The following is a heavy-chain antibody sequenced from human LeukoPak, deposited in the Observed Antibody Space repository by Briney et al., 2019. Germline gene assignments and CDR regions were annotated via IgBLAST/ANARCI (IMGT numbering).Heavy chain of an antibody. CDR2: IYYSGST. D-gene: IGHD3-16*01. Sequence: SETLSLTCIVSGGSISSSSYYWGWIRQPPGKGLEWIGSIYYSGSTYYNPSLKSRVTISVDTSKNQFSLKLSSVTAADTAVYYCARHQDDYGSPLSYWGQGTLVTVSS. CDR1: GGSISSSSYY. J-gene: IGHJ4*02. V-gene: IGHV4-39*01. CDR3: ARHQDDYGSPLSY.